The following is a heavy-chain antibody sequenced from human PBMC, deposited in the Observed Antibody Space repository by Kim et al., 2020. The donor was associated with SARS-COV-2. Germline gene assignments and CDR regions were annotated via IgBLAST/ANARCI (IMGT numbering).Heavy chain of an antibody. D-gene: IGHD6-13*01. Sequence: DYAVSVKSRITINPDTSKNQFSLQLNSVTPEDTAVYYCAREGYSSSWYDYWGQGTLVTVSS. J-gene: IGHJ4*02. CDR3: AREGYSSSWYDY. V-gene: IGHV6-1*01.